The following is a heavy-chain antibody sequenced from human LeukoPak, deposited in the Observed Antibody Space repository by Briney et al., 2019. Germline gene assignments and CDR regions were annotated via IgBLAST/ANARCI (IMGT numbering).Heavy chain of an antibody. D-gene: IGHD3-3*01. J-gene: IGHJ6*03. CDR1: GVTFNGYY. V-gene: IGHV3-21*01. CDR3: ARAIFGVAQPPYYFYHYMDV. CDR2: IVGTSTTI. Sequence: PGGSLILFCAVSGVTFNGYYMIRVRRAPGRGLQEGSSIVGTSTTIFYADSVKGRSTVSRDNAKKSVFLQMNSLRAEDTAVYYCARAIFGVAQPPYYFYHYMDVWGKGTTVTVSS.